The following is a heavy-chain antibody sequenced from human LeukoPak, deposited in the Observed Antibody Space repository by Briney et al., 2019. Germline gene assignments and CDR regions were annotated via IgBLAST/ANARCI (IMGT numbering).Heavy chain of an antibody. V-gene: IGHV3-30*18. D-gene: IGHD6-13*01. J-gene: IGHJ6*02. Sequence: PGRSLRLSCAASGFTFSNYGMHWVRQAPGKGLEWVAVISYDGSNKYYADSVRGRFTISGDNSKNTLYLQMNSLRAEDTAVYYCAKGGAAASYYYYGMDVWGQGTTVTVSS. CDR3: AKGGAAASYYYYGMDV. CDR1: GFTFSNYG. CDR2: ISYDGSNK.